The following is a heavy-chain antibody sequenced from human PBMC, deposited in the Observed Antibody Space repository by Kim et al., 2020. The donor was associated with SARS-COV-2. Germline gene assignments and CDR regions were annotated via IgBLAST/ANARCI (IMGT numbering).Heavy chain of an antibody. D-gene: IGHD1-26*01. Sequence: YNPPLKSRVTISVDTAKNQFSLKMSSVTPADTAVYYCARGYSGSYGRFDYWGQGTLVTVSS. V-gene: IGHV4-59*09. J-gene: IGHJ4*02. CDR3: ARGYSGSYGRFDY.